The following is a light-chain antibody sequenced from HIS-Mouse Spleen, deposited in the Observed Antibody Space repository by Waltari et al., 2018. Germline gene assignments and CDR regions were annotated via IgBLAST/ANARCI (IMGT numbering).Light chain of an antibody. J-gene: IGLJ3*02. V-gene: IGLV1-44*01. CDR2: SNN. Sequence: QSVLTQPPSASGTPGQRVTISCSGSSSNIGSNTVNWYQQLPGTAPKLLIYSNNQRPSGVPDRCSGSKSCTSAALAISGLQSEDEADYYCAAWDDSLNGWVFGGGTKLTVL. CDR1: SSNIGSNT. CDR3: AAWDDSLNGWV.